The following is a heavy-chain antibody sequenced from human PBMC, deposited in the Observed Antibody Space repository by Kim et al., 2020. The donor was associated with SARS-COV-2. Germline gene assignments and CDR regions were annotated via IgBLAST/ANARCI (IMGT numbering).Heavy chain of an antibody. D-gene: IGHD3-10*01. J-gene: IGHJ6*02. CDR3: ARGGRRSITMVRGGNYYYYGMDV. CDR1: GGTFSSYA. Sequence: SVKVSCKASGGTFSSYAISWVRQAPGQGLEWMGRIIPILGIANYAQKFQGRVTITADKSTSTAYMELSSLRSEDTAVYYCARGGRRSITMVRGGNYYYYGMDVWGQGTTVTVSS. V-gene: IGHV1-69*04. CDR2: IIPILGIA.